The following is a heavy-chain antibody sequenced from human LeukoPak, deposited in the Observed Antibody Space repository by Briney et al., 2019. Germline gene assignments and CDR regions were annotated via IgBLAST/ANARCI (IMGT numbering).Heavy chain of an antibody. J-gene: IGHJ4*02. CDR2: IYYSGST. CDR3: TRREGYCSNGICYIFYDY. CDR1: GGTISGSSYY. Sequence: SETLSLTCTVSGGTISGSSYYWGWLRQPPGKGLEWLGSIYYSGSTYYNPSLKSRVTISVDTSKNHFSLKLSSVTAADTAVYYCTRREGYCSNGICYIFYDYWGQGTLVTVSS. D-gene: IGHD2-8*01. V-gene: IGHV4-39*02.